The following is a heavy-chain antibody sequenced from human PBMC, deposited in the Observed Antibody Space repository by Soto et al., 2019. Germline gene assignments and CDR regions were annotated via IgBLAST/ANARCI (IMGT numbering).Heavy chain of an antibody. Sequence: QVQLQESGPALVKPSETLSLTCAVSGASISPDYWSWIRQSAGQGLEWIGFLYYSGITKYNPSLKGQATLSMDTSKNHFSLMLRSVTAADTAVYYCARIFLEWSPETYSYYSTDVWGEGATVTVSS. J-gene: IGHJ6*03. CDR3: ARIFLEWSPETYSYYSTDV. CDR2: LYYSGIT. V-gene: IGHV4-59*08. D-gene: IGHD3-3*01. CDR1: GASISPDY.